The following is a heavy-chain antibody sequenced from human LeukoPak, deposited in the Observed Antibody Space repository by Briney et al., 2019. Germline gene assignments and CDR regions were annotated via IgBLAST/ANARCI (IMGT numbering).Heavy chain of an antibody. CDR2: ISGSGSST. CDR1: GFTFSTYA. Sequence: GGSLRLSCEASGFTFSTYAMSWVRQAPGKGPEWVSGISGSGSSTYYADSVKGRFTISRDNSKSTLYLQMNSLRAEDTAVYYCAKESGRGYNGYNYWTDYWGQGTLVTVSS. CDR3: AKESGRGYNGYNYWTDY. D-gene: IGHD5-12*01. J-gene: IGHJ4*02. V-gene: IGHV3-23*01.